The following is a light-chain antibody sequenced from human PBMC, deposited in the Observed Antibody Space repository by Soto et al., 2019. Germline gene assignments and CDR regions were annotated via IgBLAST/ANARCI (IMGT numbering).Light chain of an antibody. CDR2: EVS. CDR3: CSYAGSSTFPYV. J-gene: IGLJ1*01. CDR1: SSDVGSYNL. Sequence: QSALTQPASVYGSPGQSITISCTGTSSDVGSYNLVSWYQQHPGKAPKLMIYEVSKRPSGVSNRFSGSKSGNTASLTISGLQAEDEADYYCCSYAGSSTFPYVFGTGTKVTVL. V-gene: IGLV2-23*02.